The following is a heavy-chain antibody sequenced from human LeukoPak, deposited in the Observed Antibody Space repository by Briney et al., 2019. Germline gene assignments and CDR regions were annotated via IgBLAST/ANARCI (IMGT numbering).Heavy chain of an antibody. Sequence: GGSLRLSCAASGFTFSSYGMHWVRQAPGKGLEWVAVISYDGSNKYYADSVKGRFTISRDNSKNTLYLQMNSLRAEDTAVYYCAKEGDHYDSSGYPDYWGQGTLVTVSS. D-gene: IGHD3-22*01. CDR1: GFTFSSYG. J-gene: IGHJ4*02. CDR3: AKEGDHYDSSGYPDY. CDR2: ISYDGSNK. V-gene: IGHV3-30*18.